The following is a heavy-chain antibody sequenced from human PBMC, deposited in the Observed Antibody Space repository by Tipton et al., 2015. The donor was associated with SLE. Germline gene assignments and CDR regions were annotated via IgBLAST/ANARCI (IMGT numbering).Heavy chain of an antibody. CDR2: ISSSSSYT. D-gene: IGHD3-22*01. V-gene: IGHV3-11*06. CDR1: GFTFSDYY. J-gene: IGHJ4*02. CDR3: ARPPYYDSSGASEYYFDY. Sequence: SLRLSCAASGFTFSDYYMSWIRQAPGKGLEWVSYISSSSSYTYYADSVKGRFTISRDNAKNSLYLQMNSLRAEDTAVYYCARPPYYDSSGASEYYFDYWGQGTLVTVSS.